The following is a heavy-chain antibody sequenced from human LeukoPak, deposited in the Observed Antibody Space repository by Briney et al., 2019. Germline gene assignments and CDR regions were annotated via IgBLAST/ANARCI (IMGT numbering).Heavy chain of an antibody. CDR3: ASTIGSAGTQY. CDR1: GDSISSSHW. Sequence: ETLSLTCAVSGDSISSSHWWSWVRQSPGKGLVWVSLINGDGSTISYADSVKGRFTISRDNAKNRLYLQMNSLGAEDTAVYYCASTIGSAGTQYWGQGTLVTVSS. J-gene: IGHJ4*02. D-gene: IGHD6-13*01. V-gene: IGHV3-74*01. CDR2: INGDGSTI.